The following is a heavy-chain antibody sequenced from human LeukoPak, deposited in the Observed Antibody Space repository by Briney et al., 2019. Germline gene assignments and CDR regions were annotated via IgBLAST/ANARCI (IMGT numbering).Heavy chain of an antibody. V-gene: IGHV4-31*03. J-gene: IGHJ4*02. CDR1: GGSISSGGYY. Sequence: SETLSLTCTVSGGSISSGGYYWSWIRQHPGKGLEWIGYIYYSGSTYYNPSFKSRVTISVDTSKNQFSLKLSSVTAADTAVYYCAREYSYVSFYYFDYWGQGTLVTVSS. D-gene: IGHD5-18*01. CDR3: AREYSYVSFYYFDY. CDR2: IYYSGST.